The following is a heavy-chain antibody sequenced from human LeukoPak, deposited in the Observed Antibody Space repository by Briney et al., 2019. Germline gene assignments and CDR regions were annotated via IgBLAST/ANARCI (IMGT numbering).Heavy chain of an antibody. CDR1: GFTFSNYF. CDR2: IYSGGST. Sequence: PGGSLRLSCAASGFTFSNYFMSWVRQAPGKGLEWVSVIYSGGSTYYADSVKGRFTISRDNSKNTLYLQMNSLRAEDTAVYYCASSTTRRYYFDYWGQGTLVTVSS. V-gene: IGHV3-53*01. CDR3: ASSTTRRYYFDY. J-gene: IGHJ4*02. D-gene: IGHD1-1*01.